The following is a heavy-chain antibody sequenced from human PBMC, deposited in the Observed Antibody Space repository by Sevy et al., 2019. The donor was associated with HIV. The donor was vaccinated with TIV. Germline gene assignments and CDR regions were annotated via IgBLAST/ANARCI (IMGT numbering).Heavy chain of an antibody. CDR2: ITWNSGNI. D-gene: IGHD6-19*01. Sequence: GGSLRLSCAVSGFIFEDFAMHWVRQVPVRGLEWVAHITWNSGNIDYAGSVKGRFTISRDNAKRSLYLEMNSLTGEDTAFYYCAKGRKAGSSATYFDSWGQGTMVTVSS. CDR3: AKGRKAGSSATYFDS. V-gene: IGHV3-9*01. J-gene: IGHJ4*02. CDR1: GFIFEDFA.